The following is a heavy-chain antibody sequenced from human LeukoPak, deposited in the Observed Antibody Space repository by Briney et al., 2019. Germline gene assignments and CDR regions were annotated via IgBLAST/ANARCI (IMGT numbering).Heavy chain of an antibody. CDR1: GYSISSGYY. CDR3: AREAVYGDYSHDAFDI. CDR2: IYHSGST. Sequence: SETLSLTCTVSGYSISSGYYWGWIRQPPGKGLEWIGSIYHSGSTYYNPSLKSRVTISVDTSKNQFSLKLSSVTAADTAVYYCAREAVYGDYSHDAFDIWGQGTMVTVSS. D-gene: IGHD4-17*01. J-gene: IGHJ3*02. V-gene: IGHV4-38-2*02.